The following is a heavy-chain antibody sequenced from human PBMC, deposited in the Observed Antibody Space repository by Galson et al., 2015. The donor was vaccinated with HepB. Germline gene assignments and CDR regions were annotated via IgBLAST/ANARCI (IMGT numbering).Heavy chain of an antibody. CDR2: IDWDDDK. CDR3: ARSLSSGNYYFDY. Sequence: PALVKPTQTLTLTCTFSGFSLSTSGMCVSWIRQPPGKALEWLARIDWDDDKYYSTSLKTRLIISKDTSRNQVVLTMTNMDPVDTATYYCARSLSSGNYYFDYWGQGTLVTVSS. D-gene: IGHD3-10*01. CDR1: GFSLSTSGMC. J-gene: IGHJ4*02. V-gene: IGHV2-70*11.